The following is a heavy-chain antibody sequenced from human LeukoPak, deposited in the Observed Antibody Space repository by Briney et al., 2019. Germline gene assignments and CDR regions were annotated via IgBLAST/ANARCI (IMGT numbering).Heavy chain of an antibody. CDR3: ARDRTRETFDY. CDR1: GFTFSDYY. D-gene: IGHD1-1*01. Sequence: GGSLRPSCAASGFTFSDYYMSWIRQAPGKGLEWVSFISSGGNTINYADSMKGRFTISRDNAKNSLYLQMNSLRAEDTAVYYCARDRTRETFDYWGRGTLVTVSS. J-gene: IGHJ4*02. CDR2: ISSGGNTI. V-gene: IGHV3-11*04.